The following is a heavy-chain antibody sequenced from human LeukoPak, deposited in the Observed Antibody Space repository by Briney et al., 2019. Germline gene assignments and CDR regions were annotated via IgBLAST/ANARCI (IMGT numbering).Heavy chain of an antibody. CDR3: ARDSGYSYADDY. D-gene: IGHD5-18*01. CDR2: ITYNSGTI. CDR1: GFTFRSYA. Sequence: GGSLRLPCAASGFTFRSYAMQWVRQAPGKGLECVSYITYNSGTIFYADSVKGRFTISRDNAKDSLYLQMSSLRDEDTAVYYCARDSGYSYADDYWGRGTLVTVSS. J-gene: IGHJ4*02. V-gene: IGHV3-48*02.